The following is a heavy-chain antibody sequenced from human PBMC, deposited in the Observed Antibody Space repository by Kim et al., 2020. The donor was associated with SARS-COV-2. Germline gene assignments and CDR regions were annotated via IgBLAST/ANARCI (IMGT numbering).Heavy chain of an antibody. V-gene: IGHV3-23*01. CDR1: GFTVNNFA. Sequence: GGSLRLSCAASGFTVNNFAMSWVRQAPGKGLECVSTDPGGGGRTFYADSVKGRFTISRDNSKNTVFLQMNSVRDEDTAVYYCAKAQPLSSGWYVFEGWGQATLLSVSS. CDR2: DPGGGGRT. J-gene: IGHJ1*01. D-gene: IGHD6-19*01. CDR3: AKAQPLSSGWYVFEG.